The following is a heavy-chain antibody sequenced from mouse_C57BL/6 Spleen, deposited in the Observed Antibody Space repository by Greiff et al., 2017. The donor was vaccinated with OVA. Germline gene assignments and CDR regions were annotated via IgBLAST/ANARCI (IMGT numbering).Heavy chain of an antibody. V-gene: IGHV1-7*01. CDR3: ARSDYYGISYGYFDV. CDR2: INPSSGYT. D-gene: IGHD1-1*01. J-gene: IGHJ1*03. Sequence: QVTLKVSGAELAKPGASVKLSCKASGYTFTSYWMHWVKQRPGQGLEWIGYINPSSGYTKYNQKFKDKATLTEAKSSSTAYMQLSSLTYQDSAVYYCARSDYYGISYGYFDVWGTGTTVTVSS. CDR1: GYTFTSYW.